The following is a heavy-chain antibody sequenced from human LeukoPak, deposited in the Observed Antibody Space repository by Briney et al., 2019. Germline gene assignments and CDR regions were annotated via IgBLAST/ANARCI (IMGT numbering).Heavy chain of an antibody. CDR2: ISNDGTNK. V-gene: IGHV3-30*03. Sequence: GGSLRLSCAASGFTFSSYGMHWVRQAPGKGLEWVAVISNDGTNKYYADSVKGRFTISRDNSKNTLYLQMNTLRAEDTAVYYCARDWDAFDIWGQGIMVTVSS. CDR3: ARDWDAFDI. CDR1: GFTFSSYG. J-gene: IGHJ3*02.